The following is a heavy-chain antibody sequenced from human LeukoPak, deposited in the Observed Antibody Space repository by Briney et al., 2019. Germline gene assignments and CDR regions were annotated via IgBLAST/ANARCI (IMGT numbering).Heavy chain of an antibody. CDR1: GYIFTSYW. Sequence: GESLKISCKGSGYIFTSYWIGWVRQMPGKGLEWMGIIYPGDSYTNYSPSFQGHVTISADKSISTAYLQWSSLKASDTAMYYCARHEFLEAMIVVVKGFDYWGQGTLVTVSS. J-gene: IGHJ4*02. V-gene: IGHV5-51*01. D-gene: IGHD3-22*01. CDR3: ARHEFLEAMIVVVKGFDY. CDR2: IYPGDSYT.